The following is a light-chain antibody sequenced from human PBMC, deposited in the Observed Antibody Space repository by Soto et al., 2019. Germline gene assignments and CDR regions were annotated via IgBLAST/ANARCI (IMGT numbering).Light chain of an antibody. J-gene: IGKJ1*01. CDR1: QSVSSSY. V-gene: IGKV3-20*01. CDR3: QQYGSYWT. CDR2: RAS. Sequence: EIVLTQSPGTLSLSPGERATLSCRASQSVSSSYLAWYQQKPGQAPRLLIYRASSRATGIPDRFSGSGSGTDFTLTISRLEPYDFAVYYCQQYGSYWTFGQGTKVEIK.